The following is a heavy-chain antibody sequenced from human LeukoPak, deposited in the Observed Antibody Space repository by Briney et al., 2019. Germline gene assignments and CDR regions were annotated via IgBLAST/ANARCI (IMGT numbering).Heavy chain of an antibody. CDR3: ARGPPDCSSTSCYAFDAFDI. J-gene: IGHJ3*02. D-gene: IGHD2-2*01. CDR1: GGSISITSYY. CDR2: MYSSGST. V-gene: IGHV4-39*07. Sequence: PSETLSLTCTVSGGSISITSYYWGWIRQPPGKGLEWSGSMYSSGSTYYNPSLKSRVTISVDTSKNQFSLKLSSVTAADTAVYYCARGPPDCSSTSCYAFDAFDIWGQGTMVTVSP.